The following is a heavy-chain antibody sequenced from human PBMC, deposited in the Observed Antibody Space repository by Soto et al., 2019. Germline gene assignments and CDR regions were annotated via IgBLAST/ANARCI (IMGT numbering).Heavy chain of an antibody. CDR2: MNPNSGNT. D-gene: IGHD3-22*01. Sequence: QVQLVQSGAEVKKPGASVKVSCKASGYTFTSYDVNWVRQATGQGLEWMGWMNPNSGNTGYAQKFRGRVTMTRNTSISTAYMELSGLRSEATAVYYCARELTMIVENWCQGTLVAVSS. J-gene: IGHJ4*02. CDR1: GYTFTSYD. CDR3: ARELTMIVEN. V-gene: IGHV1-8*01.